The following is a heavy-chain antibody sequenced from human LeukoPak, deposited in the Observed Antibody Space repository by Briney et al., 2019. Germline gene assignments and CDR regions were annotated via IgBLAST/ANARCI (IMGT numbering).Heavy chain of an antibody. CDR1: GFTFSDYY. D-gene: IGHD3-3*01. Sequence: GGSLRLSCAASGFTFSDYYMSWIRQAPGKGLEWVSYISSSGSGGSTYYADSVKGRFTISRDNSKNTLYLQMNSLRAEDTAVYYCAKTRLDNYDFWSGYYTLDYWGQGTLVTVSS. CDR3: AKTRLDNYDFWSGYYTLDY. J-gene: IGHJ4*02. V-gene: IGHV3-11*01. CDR2: ISSSGSGGST.